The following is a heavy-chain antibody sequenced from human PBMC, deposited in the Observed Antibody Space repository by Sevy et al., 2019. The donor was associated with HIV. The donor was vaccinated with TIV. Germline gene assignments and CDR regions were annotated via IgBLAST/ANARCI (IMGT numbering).Heavy chain of an antibody. CDR3: ARNLSPSEAFDI. CDR2: ISGSSGTT. Sequence: GGSLRLSCAASGLTFSNYVMSWVRQAPGKGLEWLSVISGSSGTTYAAESVKGRFTISRDNSKNTLYLHMSSLGAEDTAVYYCARNLSPSEAFDIWGQGTRVTVSS. J-gene: IGHJ3*02. V-gene: IGHV3-23*01. CDR1: GLTFSNYV.